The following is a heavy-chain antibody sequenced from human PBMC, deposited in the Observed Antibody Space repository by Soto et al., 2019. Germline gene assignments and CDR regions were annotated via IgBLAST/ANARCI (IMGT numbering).Heavy chain of an antibody. CDR1: GFTFSSYS. Sequence: EVQLVESGGGLVKPGGSLRLSCAASGFTFSSYSMNWVRQAPGKGLEWVSSISSSSSYIYYADSVKGRFNISRDNAKNSLYMQMNRLRAEDTAVYYCAKMQGTEYNAFDIWGQGTMVTVSS. CDR2: ISSSSSYI. D-gene: IGHD6-6*01. V-gene: IGHV3-21*01. J-gene: IGHJ3*02. CDR3: AKMQGTEYNAFDI.